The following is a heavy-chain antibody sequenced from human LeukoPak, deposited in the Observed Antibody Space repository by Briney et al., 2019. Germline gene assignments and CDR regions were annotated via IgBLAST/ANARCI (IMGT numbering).Heavy chain of an antibody. V-gene: IGHV4-30-4*01. CDR1: GGSISSYY. CDR3: ARVDYGDYYFDS. CDR2: IYYSGST. J-gene: IGHJ4*02. D-gene: IGHD4-17*01. Sequence: SETLSLTCTVSGGSISSYYWSWVRQPPGKGLVWIGYIYYSGSTYYNPSLKSRVTISVDTSKNQFPLKLNSVTAADTAVYYCARVDYGDYYFDSWGQGTLVTVSS.